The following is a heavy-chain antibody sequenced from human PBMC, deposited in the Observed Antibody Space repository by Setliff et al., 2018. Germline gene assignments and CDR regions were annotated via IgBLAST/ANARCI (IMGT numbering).Heavy chain of an antibody. V-gene: IGHV4-4*08. CDR1: DVSISGYY. CDR2: IHSSGRS. J-gene: IGHJ4*02. Sequence: PSETLSLTCTVSDVSISGYYWSWIRQPPGKGLEWIGYIHSSGRSNYNPSLKRRVAVSVETSKNQFFLMLYSVTAADTAVYHCVRRAHGREEALWGQGTLVTVSS. CDR3: VRRAHGREEAL.